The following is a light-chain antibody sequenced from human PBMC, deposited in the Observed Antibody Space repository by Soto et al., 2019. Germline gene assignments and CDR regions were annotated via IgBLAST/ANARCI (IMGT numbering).Light chain of an antibody. V-gene: IGKV1-5*03. CDR2: KAS. Sequence: DMQMTQLRSSIADAGGRSVRRXXRSSQSISSWLAWYQQKPGKATKLXXYKASSLEIGVPSRVSGSGTGTEFTLTISSRQPDDVASDSCQQYNSYSPYTFGQGTRLEIK. CDR1: QSISSW. CDR3: QQYNSYSPYT. J-gene: IGKJ5*01.